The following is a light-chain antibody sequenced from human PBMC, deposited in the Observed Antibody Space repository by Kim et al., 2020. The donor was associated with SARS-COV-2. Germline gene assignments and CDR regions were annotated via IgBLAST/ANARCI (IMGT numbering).Light chain of an antibody. Sequence: GASVKLTCTRRSGHNNYAIAWHKQQPEKGHRYLMKVNSDGSHIKGDGIPDRFSGSSSGAERYLTISSLQSEDEADYYCQTWGTGWVFGGGTQLTVL. V-gene: IGLV4-69*01. CDR2: VNSDGSH. J-gene: IGLJ3*02. CDR3: QTWGTGWV. CDR1: SGHNNYA.